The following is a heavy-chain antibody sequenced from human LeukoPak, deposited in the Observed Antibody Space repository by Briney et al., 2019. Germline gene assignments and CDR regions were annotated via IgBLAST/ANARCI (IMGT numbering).Heavy chain of an antibody. CDR1: GGSISSGGYY. J-gene: IGHJ4*02. V-gene: IGHV4-31*03. CDR3: ARGSYYDILTGYYAPFDY. D-gene: IGHD3-9*01. CDR2: IYYSGST. Sequence: PSETLSLTCTVSGGSISSGGYYWSWIRQHPGKGLEWIGYIYYSGSTYYNPSLKSRVTISVDTSKNQLSLKLSSVTAADTAVYYCARGSYYDILTGYYAPFDYWGQGTLVTVSS.